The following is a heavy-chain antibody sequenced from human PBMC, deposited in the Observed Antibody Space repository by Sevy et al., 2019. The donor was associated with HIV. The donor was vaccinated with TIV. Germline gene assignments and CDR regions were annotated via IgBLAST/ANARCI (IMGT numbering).Heavy chain of an antibody. V-gene: IGHV3-23*01. CDR2: LSDNGGGK. J-gene: IGHJ3*02. CDR3: AKMIFGVAKVFDM. D-gene: IGHD3-3*01. CDR1: GFNFGSYS. Sequence: GGSLRLSCAFSGFNFGSYSMNWVRQGPGKGLEWVAGLSDNGGGKYQAVSVKGRLTVARDNSKNTLFLQMNSLRAEDTAVYYCAKMIFGVAKVFDMWGQGTMATVSS.